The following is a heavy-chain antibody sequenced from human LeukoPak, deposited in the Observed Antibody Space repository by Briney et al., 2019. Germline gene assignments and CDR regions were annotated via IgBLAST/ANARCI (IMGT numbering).Heavy chain of an antibody. CDR3: ARPGYSSSLEY. Sequence: GESLKISCEGSGYNFASSWIGWVRQMPGKGLEWMGIIFPSDSDTRYSPSFQGQVTISVDKSISTAYLQWSSLKASDTAMYHCARPGYSSSLEYWGQGTLVTVSS. J-gene: IGHJ4*02. CDR2: IFPSDSDT. D-gene: IGHD6-13*01. V-gene: IGHV5-51*01. CDR1: GYNFASSW.